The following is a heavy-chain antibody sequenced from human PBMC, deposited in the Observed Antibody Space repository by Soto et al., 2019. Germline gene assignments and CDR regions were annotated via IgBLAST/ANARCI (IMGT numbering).Heavy chain of an antibody. V-gene: IGHV3-23*01. CDR3: AKDLPVVPAAKIPYYFDY. D-gene: IGHD2-2*01. Sequence: GGSLRLSCTASRFTFRTYAMTWVRQAPGKGLEWVSTISANGGATYYADSVKGRFTISRDNSKNTLYLQMNSLRAEDTAVYYCAKDLPVVPAAKIPYYFDYWGQGTLVTVSS. CDR2: ISANGGAT. CDR1: RFTFRTYA. J-gene: IGHJ4*02.